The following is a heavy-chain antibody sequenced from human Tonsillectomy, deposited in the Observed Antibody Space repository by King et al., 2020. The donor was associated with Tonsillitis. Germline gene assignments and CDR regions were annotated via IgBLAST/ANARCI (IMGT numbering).Heavy chain of an antibody. J-gene: IGHJ4*02. V-gene: IGHV3-33*05. CDR2: ISDDGSNK. D-gene: IGHD3-16*01. CDR3: ARSAYYFDY. Sequence: VQLVESGGGVVQPGRSLRLSCAASGFTFSNYGMHWVRQAPGKGLEWVAVISDDGSNKYYADSVKGRFTISRDNSKNTLYLQMNSLRAEDTAVYYCARSAYYFDYWGQGTLVTVSS. CDR1: GFTFSNYG.